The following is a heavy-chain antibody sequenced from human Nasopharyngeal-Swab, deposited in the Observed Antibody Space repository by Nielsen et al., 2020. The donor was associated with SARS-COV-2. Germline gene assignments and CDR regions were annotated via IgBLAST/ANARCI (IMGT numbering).Heavy chain of an antibody. Sequence: GESLKISCAASGFTFSNAWMSWVRQAPGKGLEWVGRIKSKTDGGTTDYAAPVKGRFTISRDDSKNTLYLQMNSLRAEDTAVYYCAKDDSSGYYYVGYFDYWGQGTLVTVSS. CDR2: IKSKTDGGTT. CDR3: AKDDSSGYYYVGYFDY. V-gene: IGHV3-15*01. J-gene: IGHJ4*02. D-gene: IGHD3-22*01. CDR1: GFTFSNAW.